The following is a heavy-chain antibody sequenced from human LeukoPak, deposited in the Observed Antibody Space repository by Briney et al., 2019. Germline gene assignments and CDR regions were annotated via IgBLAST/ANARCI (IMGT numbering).Heavy chain of an antibody. CDR1: GFTFSSYE. CDR2: ISSSGSTI. J-gene: IGHJ6*03. Sequence: GGSLRLSCAASGFTFSSYEMNWVRQAPGKGLEWVSYISSSGSTIYYADSVKGRFTISRDNSKNTLYLQMKSLRAEDTAVYYCAKGGGYEAQYYHYYLDVWGKGTTVTISS. V-gene: IGHV3-48*03. D-gene: IGHD5-12*01. CDR3: AKGGGYEAQYYHYYLDV.